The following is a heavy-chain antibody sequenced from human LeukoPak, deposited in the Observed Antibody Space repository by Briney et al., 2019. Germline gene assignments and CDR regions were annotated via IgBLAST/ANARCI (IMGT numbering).Heavy chain of an antibody. V-gene: IGHV3-30-3*01. CDR3: AREKYPGSGSYYIFDY. Sequence: LAGGSLRLSCAASGFTFSSYAMHWVRQAPGKGLEWVAVISYDGSNKYYVDSVKGRFTISRDTYKNTLYLQMNSLRAEDTAVYYCAREKYPGSGSYYIFDYWGQGTLVTVSS. D-gene: IGHD1-26*01. CDR1: GFTFSSYA. CDR2: ISYDGSNK. J-gene: IGHJ4*02.